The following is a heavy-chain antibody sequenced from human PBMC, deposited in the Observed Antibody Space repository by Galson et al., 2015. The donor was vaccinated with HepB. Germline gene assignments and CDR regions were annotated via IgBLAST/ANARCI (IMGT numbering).Heavy chain of an antibody. Sequence: SLRLSCAASGFTFTSYAMHWVRQAPGKGLEWVAVISYDGSNKFYADSVKGRFTISRDNSKNTLYLQMNSLRAEDTAVYYCARNGGNSGNWYFDPWGRGPLVTVSS. D-gene: IGHD4-23*01. CDR3: ARNGGNSGNWYFDP. V-gene: IGHV3-30-3*01. J-gene: IGHJ2*01. CDR2: ISYDGSNK. CDR1: GFTFTSYA.